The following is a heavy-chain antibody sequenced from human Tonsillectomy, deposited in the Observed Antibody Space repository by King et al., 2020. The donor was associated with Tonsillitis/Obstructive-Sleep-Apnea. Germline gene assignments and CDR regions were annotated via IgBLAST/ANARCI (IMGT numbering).Heavy chain of an antibody. CDR2: ISSSSSTI. D-gene: IGHD2-2*01. V-gene: IGHV3-48*02. J-gene: IGHJ5*02. CDR3: ARQYPKTGVVVPAAINWFDP. CDR1: GFTFSSYS. Sequence: VQLVESGGGLVQPGGSLRLSCAASGFTFSSYSMNWVRQAPGKGLEWVSYISSSSSTIYYADSVKGRFTISRDNAKNSLYLQMNSLRDEDTAVYYCARQYPKTGVVVPAAINWFDPWGQGTLVTVSS.